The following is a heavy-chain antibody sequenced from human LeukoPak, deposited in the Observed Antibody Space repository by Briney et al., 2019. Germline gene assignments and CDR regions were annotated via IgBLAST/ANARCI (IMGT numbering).Heavy chain of an antibody. CDR2: IAPSVDTT. D-gene: IGHD2-8*02. Sequence: ASVKVSCKSSGLTFTNYLLHWVRQAPGQGLEWVGRIAPSVDTTNYAQRFRDRVTMTRDTSTSTVYMELSSLRSEDTAVYYCVREESGGYFDYWGQGTLVTVSS. V-gene: IGHV1-46*01. CDR3: VREESGGYFDY. CDR1: GLTFTNYL. J-gene: IGHJ4*02.